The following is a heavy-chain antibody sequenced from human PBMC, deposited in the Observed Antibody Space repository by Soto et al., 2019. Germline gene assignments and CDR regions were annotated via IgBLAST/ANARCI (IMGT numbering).Heavy chain of an antibody. J-gene: IGHJ6*02. CDR1: GYSFSNYN. D-gene: IGHD6-6*01. Sequence: GASVKVSCKSSGYSFSNYNFCWVRQAPGQGLEWLGWISGYNGNTNYAQKLQGRVTMTTDSFTSTAYMELRSLRSDDTAVYYCARVGGDSSSSGWGYYYYYGMDVWGQGTTVTVSS. CDR2: ISGYNGNT. V-gene: IGHV1-18*01. CDR3: ARVGGDSSSSGWGYYYYYGMDV.